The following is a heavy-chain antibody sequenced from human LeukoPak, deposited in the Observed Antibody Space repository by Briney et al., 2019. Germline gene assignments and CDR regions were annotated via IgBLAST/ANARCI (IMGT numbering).Heavy chain of an antibody. J-gene: IGHJ4*02. Sequence: GGSLRLSCAASGFTVSSNYMGWVRQAPGKGLEWVSVIYSGGSTYYADSVKGRFTISRDNSKNTLYLQMNSLRSEDTAVYYCARGLYDSSGYFENWGQGTLVTVSS. V-gene: IGHV3-53*01. CDR2: IYSGGST. D-gene: IGHD3-22*01. CDR3: ARGLYDSSGYFEN. CDR1: GFTVSSNY.